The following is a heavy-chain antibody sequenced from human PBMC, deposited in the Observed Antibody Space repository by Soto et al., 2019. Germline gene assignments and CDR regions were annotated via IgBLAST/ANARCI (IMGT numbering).Heavy chain of an antibody. CDR1: GFTFSSYS. J-gene: IGHJ4*02. V-gene: IGHV3-48*02. CDR3: ARKGVAFDY. Sequence: PGGSLRLSCAASGFTFSSYSMNWVRQAPGKGLEWISYIGTTSSSIYYADPVKCRFTISRDNAKNSLFLQMNSLRDEDTAVYYCARKGVAFDYWGQGALVTVSS. CDR2: IGTTSSSI. D-gene: IGHD3-3*01.